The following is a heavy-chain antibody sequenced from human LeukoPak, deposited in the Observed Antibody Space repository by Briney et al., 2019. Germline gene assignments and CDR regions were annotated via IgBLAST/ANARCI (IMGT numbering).Heavy chain of an antibody. D-gene: IGHD4-17*01. J-gene: IGHJ3*02. CDR1: GFTFSSYW. Sequence: GGSLILSCAASGFTFSSYWMHWVRQAPGKGLVWVSRINRDGSSTSKADSVKGRFTISRDNAKNTLSLQMNSLRDEDTAVYYCARDFYGDYESAFDIWGQRTMVTVSS. CDR3: ARDFYGDYESAFDI. V-gene: IGHV3-74*01. CDR2: INRDGSST.